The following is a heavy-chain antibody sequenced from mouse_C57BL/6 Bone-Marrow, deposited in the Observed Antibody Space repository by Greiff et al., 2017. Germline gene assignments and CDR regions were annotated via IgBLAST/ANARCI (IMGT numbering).Heavy chain of an antibody. Sequence: EVQRVESGGGLVQPGGSLSLSCAASGFTFTDYYMSWVRQPPGKALEWLGFIRNKANGYTTEYSASVKGRFTISRDTSQSILYLQMNALRAEDSAAYYCARFYDCGSSYDWYFDVWGTGTTVTVSS. CDR1: GFTFTDYY. D-gene: IGHD1-1*01. CDR2: IRNKANGYTT. J-gene: IGHJ1*03. CDR3: ARFYDCGSSYDWYFDV. V-gene: IGHV7-3*01.